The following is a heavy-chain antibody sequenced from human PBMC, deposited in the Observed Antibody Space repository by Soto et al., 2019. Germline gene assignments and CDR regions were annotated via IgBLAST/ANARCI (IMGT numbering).Heavy chain of an antibody. CDR1: GGTFDNSV. J-gene: IGHJ6*02. CDR3: ARPASITHDIWYGMDV. Sequence: QVQLVQSGAEVKKPGSSVKVSCKTSGGTFDNSVLSWVRQAPGQGLEWMGGIAPIFGTTTYAQKFQGRVTITADECTRRAYTALTRLRFEDTVVYFCARPASITHDIWYGMDVWGQGTTVTVSS. CDR2: IAPIFGTT. D-gene: IGHD6-13*01. V-gene: IGHV1-69*12.